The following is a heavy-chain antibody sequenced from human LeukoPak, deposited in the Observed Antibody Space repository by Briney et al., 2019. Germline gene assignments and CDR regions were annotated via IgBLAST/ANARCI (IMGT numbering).Heavy chain of an antibody. CDR1: GGSISSYY. J-gene: IGHJ6*02. V-gene: IGHV4-59*01. Sequence: PSATRSLTCTVSGGSISSYYWSWIRQPPGKGLEWIGYIYYSGSTNYNPSLKSRVTISVDTSKNQFSLKLSSVTAADTAVYYCARDLPVGRYSSSWYGMDVWGQGTTVTVYS. CDR2: IYYSGST. CDR3: ARDLPVGRYSSSWYGMDV. D-gene: IGHD6-13*01.